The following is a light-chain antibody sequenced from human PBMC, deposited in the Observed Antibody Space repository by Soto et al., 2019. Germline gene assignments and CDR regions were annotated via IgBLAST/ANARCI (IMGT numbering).Light chain of an antibody. CDR1: QSVSSN. CDR3: QQHNNWPPWT. Sequence: EIVMTQSPATLSVSPGERATLSCRASQSVSSNLAWYQQKPGPAPRLLIYGASTRATGIPARFSGSGSGTEFTLTISSLQSEDFAVYYCQQHNNWPPWTFGQGTKVEIK. CDR2: GAS. J-gene: IGKJ1*01. V-gene: IGKV3-15*01.